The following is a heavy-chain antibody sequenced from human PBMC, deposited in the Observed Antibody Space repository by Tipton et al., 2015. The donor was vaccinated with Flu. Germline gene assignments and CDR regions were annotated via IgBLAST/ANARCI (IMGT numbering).Heavy chain of an antibody. D-gene: IGHD7-27*01. CDR3: ASKVANWGVWEPLDY. CDR2: IYYSGST. J-gene: IGHJ4*01. V-gene: IGHV4-59*01. CDR1: GGSISGYY. Sequence: TLSLTCTVSGGSISGYYWTWIRQPPGKGLEWIGYIYYSGSTNYNPSLKSRVTISVDTSKNQFSLKLSSVTAADTAVYYCASKVANWGVWEPLDYWGHGTLVTVSS.